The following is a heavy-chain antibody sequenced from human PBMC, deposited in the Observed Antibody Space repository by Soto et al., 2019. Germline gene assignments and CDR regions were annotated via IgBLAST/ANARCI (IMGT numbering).Heavy chain of an antibody. Sequence: QVQLVESGGGVVQPGRSLRLSCAASGFTFSSYGMHWVRQALGKGLEWVAVISYDGSNKYYADSVKGRFTISRDNSKNTLYLQMNSLRAEDTAVYYCAKVEGIVVVPAAIVRYYYYGMVVWGQGTTVTVSS. D-gene: IGHD2-2*02. J-gene: IGHJ6*02. CDR2: ISYDGSNK. CDR3: AKVEGIVVVPAAIVRYYYYGMVV. CDR1: GFTFSSYG. V-gene: IGHV3-30*18.